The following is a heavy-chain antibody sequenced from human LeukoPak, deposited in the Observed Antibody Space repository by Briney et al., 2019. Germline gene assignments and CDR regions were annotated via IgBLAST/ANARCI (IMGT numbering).Heavy chain of an antibody. CDR3: AKDSLLCSSTSCYAWYFDL. D-gene: IGHD2-2*01. Sequence: GGSPRLSCAASGFTFSSYAMSWVRQAPGKGLEWVSAISGSGGSTYYADSVKGRFTISRDNSKNTLYLQMNSLRAEDTAVYYCAKDSLLCSSTSCYAWYFDLWGRGTLVTVSS. CDR2: ISGSGGST. V-gene: IGHV3-23*01. CDR1: GFTFSSYA. J-gene: IGHJ2*01.